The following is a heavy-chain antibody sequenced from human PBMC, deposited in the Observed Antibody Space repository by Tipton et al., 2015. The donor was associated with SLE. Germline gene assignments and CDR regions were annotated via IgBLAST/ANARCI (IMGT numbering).Heavy chain of an antibody. Sequence: LRLSCTVSGGSISNFYYSWIRQPPGKGLEWIGYSYYGRTTNYNPSLKSRVTISIDTSRNQLSLKVTSVTAADAAVYYCAGGELRYGDYDFYYWGQGSLVTVSS. J-gene: IGHJ4*02. D-gene: IGHD4-17*01. CDR2: SYYGRTT. V-gene: IGHV4-59*08. CDR3: AGGELRYGDYDFYY. CDR1: GGSISNFY.